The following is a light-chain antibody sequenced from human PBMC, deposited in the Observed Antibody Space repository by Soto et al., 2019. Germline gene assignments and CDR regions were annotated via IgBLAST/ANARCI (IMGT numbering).Light chain of an antibody. Sequence: DIQMTQSPSSLSASVGDRVTITCRASQGISNYLAWYQQKPGKVPKLLIYAASTLQSGLPSRFSGSGSGPDFTLTISSLQPEDVANYYGQKYNSAPQTFGQGTKVDIK. V-gene: IGKV1-27*01. CDR2: AAS. CDR1: QGISNY. J-gene: IGKJ1*01. CDR3: QKYNSAPQT.